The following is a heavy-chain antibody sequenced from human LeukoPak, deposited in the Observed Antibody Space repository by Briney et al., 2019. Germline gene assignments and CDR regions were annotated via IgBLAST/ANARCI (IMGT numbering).Heavy chain of an antibody. Sequence: SETLSLTCTVSGGSISSSSYYWGWIRQPPGKGLEWIGSIYYSGSTYYNPSLKSRVTISVDTSKNQFSLKLSSVTAADTAVYYCASLNSHRERYSSGWFFDYWGQGTLVTVSS. J-gene: IGHJ4*02. CDR1: GGSISSSSYY. D-gene: IGHD6-19*01. V-gene: IGHV4-39*07. CDR3: ASLNSHRERYSSGWFFDY. CDR2: IYYSGST.